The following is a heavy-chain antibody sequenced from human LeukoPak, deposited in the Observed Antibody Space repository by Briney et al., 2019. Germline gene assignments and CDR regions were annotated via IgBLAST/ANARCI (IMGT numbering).Heavy chain of an antibody. D-gene: IGHD3-10*01. CDR3: AKGYDYRSGAGSFDY. CDR1: GLTFSSYN. J-gene: IGHJ4*02. Sequence: GGSLRLSCAASGLTFSSYNMHWVRQAPGKGLEWVAVISYDGNHKYYADSVKGRFTISRDNSKNTLYLQMNGLRADDTAVYYYAKGYDYRSGAGSFDYWGQGTLVTVSS. V-gene: IGHV3-30*18. CDR2: ISYDGNHK.